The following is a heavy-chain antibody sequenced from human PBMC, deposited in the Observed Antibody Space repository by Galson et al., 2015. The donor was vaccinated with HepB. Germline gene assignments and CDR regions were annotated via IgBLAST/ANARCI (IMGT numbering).Heavy chain of an antibody. Sequence: SLRLSCAASGFTFSSYSMNWVRQAPGKGLEWVSSISSSSSYIYYADSVKGRFTISRDNAKNSLYLQMNSLRAEDTAVYYCARGRGSSWGLSYYYYGMDVWGQGTTVTVSS. CDR3: ARGRGSSWGLSYYYYGMDV. J-gene: IGHJ6*02. V-gene: IGHV3-21*01. CDR2: ISSSSSYI. CDR1: GFTFSSYS. D-gene: IGHD6-13*01.